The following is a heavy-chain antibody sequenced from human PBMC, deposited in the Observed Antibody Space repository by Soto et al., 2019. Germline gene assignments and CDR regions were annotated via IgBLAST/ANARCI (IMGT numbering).Heavy chain of an antibody. CDR1: GYSFTSYW. J-gene: IGHJ3*02. V-gene: IGHV5-51*01. CDR2: IYPGDSDT. CDR3: ARHDRYSYGCCAFDI. Sequence: PGESLKISCKGSGYSFTSYWIGWVRQMPGKGLEWMGIIYPGDSDTRYSPSFQGQVTISADKSISTAYLQWSSLKASDTAMYYCARHDRYSYGCCAFDIWGQGTVVTVSS. D-gene: IGHD5-18*01.